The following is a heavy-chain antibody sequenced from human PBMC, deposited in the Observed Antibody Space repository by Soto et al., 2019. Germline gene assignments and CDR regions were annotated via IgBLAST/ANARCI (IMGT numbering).Heavy chain of an antibody. V-gene: IGHV3-72*01. CDR2: SRTRADNYAT. J-gene: IGHJ4*02. Sequence: EVQLVESGGGLVQPGGSLRLSCAISGITFSDHDIEWVRQAAGKGLEWLGRSRTRADNYATDYAASVKGRFTFSRDDSKSSLSLQMRSLKTGDTAMYYCVLWVRGIINYWGQGTLVTVSS. CDR1: GITFSDHD. CDR3: VLWVRGIINY. D-gene: IGHD3-10*01.